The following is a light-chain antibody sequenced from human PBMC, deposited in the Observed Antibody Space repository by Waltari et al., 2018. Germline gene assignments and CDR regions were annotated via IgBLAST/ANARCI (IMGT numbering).Light chain of an antibody. CDR3: QRREIT. CDR1: QSVSSY. Sequence: EIVLTQSQATLSLSPGERATLSCRASQSVSSYLAWYQQKPDQAPRLLIYDASNRATGIPARFSGSVSGTDFTLTISSLAPKDFAVYYCQRREITFGQVTRLEIK. CDR2: DAS. J-gene: IGKJ5*01. V-gene: IGKV3-11*01.